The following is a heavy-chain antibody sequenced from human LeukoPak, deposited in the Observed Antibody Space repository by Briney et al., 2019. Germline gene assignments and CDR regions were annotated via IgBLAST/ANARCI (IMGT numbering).Heavy chain of an antibody. J-gene: IGHJ4*02. CDR1: GFTFSNYA. CDR2: ITGSGDGT. V-gene: IGHV3-23*01. D-gene: IGHD3-10*01. Sequence: AGGSLRLSCAASGFTFSNYAMMWVRQAPGKSLEWVSSITGSGDGTYYADSVRGRFTISRDNSENTLYLQLDSLRAEDTAVYFCVKGFVHPTYYFDYWGQGTLVTVSS. CDR3: VKGFVHPTYYFDY.